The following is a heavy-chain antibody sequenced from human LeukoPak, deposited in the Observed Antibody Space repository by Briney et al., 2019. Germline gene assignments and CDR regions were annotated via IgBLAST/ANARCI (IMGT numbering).Heavy chain of an antibody. V-gene: IGHV4-38-2*02. CDR2: IYHSGST. Sequence: PSETLSLTCTVSGYSISSGYYWGWIRPPPGKGLEWIGTIYHSGSTYYNPSLKSRVTISVDTSKNQFSLKLSSVTAADTAVYYCARVRRQLDWFDPWGQGTLVTVSS. D-gene: IGHD6-6*01. CDR1: GYSISSGYY. J-gene: IGHJ5*02. CDR3: ARVRRQLDWFDP.